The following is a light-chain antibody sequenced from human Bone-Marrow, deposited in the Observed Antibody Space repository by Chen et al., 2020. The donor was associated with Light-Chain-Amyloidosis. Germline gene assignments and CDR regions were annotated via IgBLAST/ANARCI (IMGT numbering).Light chain of an antibody. J-gene: IGKJ2*01. V-gene: IGKV3-11*01. CDR2: DAS. Sequence: EIVLTQSPATLSLSPGERAALSCRASQRISKFLAWYQHKPGQAPRLLIYDASIRATGIQARFSGSGSGTDFTLTINSLEPEDFAVYYCQERTNWPLYTFGQGTKLEI. CDR3: QERTNWPLYT. CDR1: QRISKF.